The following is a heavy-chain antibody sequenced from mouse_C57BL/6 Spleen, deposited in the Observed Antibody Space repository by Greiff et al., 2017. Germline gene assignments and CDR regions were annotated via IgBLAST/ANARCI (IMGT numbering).Heavy chain of an antibody. Sequence: VQLQESGPELVKPGASVKISCKASGYAFSSSWMNWVKQRPGKGLEWIGRIYPGDGDTNCNGKFKGKATLTADKSSSTAYMQLSSLTSEDSAVYFCASQGDYSNFYFDYWGQGTTLTVSS. J-gene: IGHJ2*01. CDR2: IYPGDGDT. D-gene: IGHD2-5*01. V-gene: IGHV1-82*01. CDR3: ASQGDYSNFYFDY. CDR1: GYAFSSSW.